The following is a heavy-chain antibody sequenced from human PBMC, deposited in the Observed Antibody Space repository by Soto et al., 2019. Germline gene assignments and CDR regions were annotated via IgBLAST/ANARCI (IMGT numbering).Heavy chain of an antibody. J-gene: IGHJ4*02. V-gene: IGHV1-69*06. CDR1: GGTFSSYA. CDR2: IIPIFGTA. D-gene: IGHD2-2*01. CDR3: ARPSTPSGYCSSTSCYPFDY. Sequence: GASVKVSCKASGGTFSSYAISWVRQAPGQGLEWMGGIIPIFGTANYAQKFQGRVTITADKSTSTAYMELSSLRSEDTAVYYCARPSTPSGYCSSTSCYPFDYWGQGTLVTVSS.